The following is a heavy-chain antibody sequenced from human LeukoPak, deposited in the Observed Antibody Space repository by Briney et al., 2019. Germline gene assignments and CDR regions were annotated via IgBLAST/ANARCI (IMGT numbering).Heavy chain of an antibody. V-gene: IGHV1-2*02. J-gene: IGHJ4*02. CDR1: GYTFTGYY. CDR2: INPNSGST. D-gene: IGHD6-13*01. Sequence: GASVKVSCKASGYTFTGYYMHWVRQAPGQGLEWMGWINPNSGSTNYAQKFQGRGTMTRDTSISTAYMELSRLRSDDTAVYYCARSSRGAARLPGIAAAGRLYYFDYWGQGTLVTVSS. CDR3: ARSSRGAARLPGIAAAGRLYYFDY.